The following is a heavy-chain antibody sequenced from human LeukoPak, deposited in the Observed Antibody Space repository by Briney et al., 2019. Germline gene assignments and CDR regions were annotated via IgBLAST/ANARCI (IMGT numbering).Heavy chain of an antibody. CDR2: ISGSGGST. Sequence: GGSLRLSCAASGFTFSSYAMSWVRQAPGKGLEWVSAISGSGGSTYYADSVKGRFTISRDNSKNTLYLQMNSLRAEDTAVYYCAKGVFGVVIGSWFDPWAREPWSPSPQ. D-gene: IGHD3-3*01. V-gene: IGHV3-23*01. CDR1: GFTFSSYA. J-gene: IGHJ5*02. CDR3: AKGVFGVVIGSWFDP.